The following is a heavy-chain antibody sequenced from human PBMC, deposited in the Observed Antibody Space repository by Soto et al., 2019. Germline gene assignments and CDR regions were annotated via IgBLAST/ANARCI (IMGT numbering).Heavy chain of an antibody. V-gene: IGHV2-5*02. CDR1: GFSLTTRGVG. D-gene: IGHD3-16*02. Sequence: QITLKESGPTLVKPTQTLTLTCTFSGFSLTTRGVGVGWIRQPPGQALEWLAVSYWDDDKRYSPSLKSRLTTAKDTSRNHVVLTMTNMDPVDTAXYXXXXXXXXFGGVLADDAFDIWGQGTMVTVSS. CDR2: SYWDDDK. J-gene: IGHJ3*02. CDR3: XXXXXXFGGVLADDAFDI.